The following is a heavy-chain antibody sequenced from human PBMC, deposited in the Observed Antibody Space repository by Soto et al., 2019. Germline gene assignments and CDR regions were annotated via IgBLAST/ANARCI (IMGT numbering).Heavy chain of an antibody. CDR2: FDPEDGET. Sequence: ASVKVSCKVSGYTLTELSMHWVRQAPGKGLEWMGGFDPEDGETIYAQKFQGRVTMTEDTSTDTAYMELSSLRSEDTAVYYCATVYYDSSGYYFFDYWGQGTLVTVFS. J-gene: IGHJ4*02. D-gene: IGHD3-22*01. CDR3: ATVYYDSSGYYFFDY. CDR1: GYTLTELS. V-gene: IGHV1-24*01.